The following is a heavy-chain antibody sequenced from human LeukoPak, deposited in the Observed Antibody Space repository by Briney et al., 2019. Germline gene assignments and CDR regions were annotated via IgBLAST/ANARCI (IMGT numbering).Heavy chain of an antibody. Sequence: ASVKVSCKASGYTFTRYDITAVRQAPGQGVEWMGWMNPNSGNTGYAQKFQGRVTMTRNTSISTAYMELSSLRSEDTAVYYCARVNRGYYYASGTTFDYWGQGTLVTVSS. D-gene: IGHD3-10*01. CDR2: MNPNSGNT. V-gene: IGHV1-8*01. J-gene: IGHJ4*02. CDR3: ARVNRGYYYASGTTFDY. CDR1: GYTFTRYD.